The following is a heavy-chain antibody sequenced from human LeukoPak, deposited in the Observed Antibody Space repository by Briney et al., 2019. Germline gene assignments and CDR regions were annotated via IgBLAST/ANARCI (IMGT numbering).Heavy chain of an antibody. Sequence: PGGSLRLSCTASGFTVSSNYMSWVRQAPGKGLEWVSVIYSGGSTYYADSVKGRFTISRHNSKYTLYLQMNSLRAEDTAVYYCAKGNPAYCGGDCYSFDYWGQGTLVTVSS. CDR2: IYSGGST. CDR1: GFTVSSNY. CDR3: AKGNPAYCGGDCYSFDY. J-gene: IGHJ4*02. V-gene: IGHV3-53*04. D-gene: IGHD2-21*02.